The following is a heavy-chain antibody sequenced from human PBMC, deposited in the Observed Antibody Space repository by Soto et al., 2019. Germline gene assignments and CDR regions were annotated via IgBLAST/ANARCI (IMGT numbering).Heavy chain of an antibody. CDR2: ISGSGGST. D-gene: IGHD3-16*01. V-gene: IGHV3-23*01. Sequence: PGGSLRLSCAASGITFSTYAMSWVRQAPGKGLEWVSAISGSGGSTYYADSVKGRFTTSRDNSKNTLYLQMNSLRAEDTALYYCAKDHWGSYSGQGTLVTVSS. CDR3: AKDHWGSY. J-gene: IGHJ4*02. CDR1: GITFSTYA.